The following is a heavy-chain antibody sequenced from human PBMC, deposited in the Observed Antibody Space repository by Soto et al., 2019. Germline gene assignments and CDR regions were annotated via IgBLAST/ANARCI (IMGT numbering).Heavy chain of an antibody. CDR2: IQYSGPT. Sequence: QGQLQESGPGLVKPSQTVSLTCTVSGGSVGRGDYYWSWIRQPPGSGPEWIGHIQYSGPTYYTPPLEGRVTISLDPPHNQFSLKLRSVTAADTAVYYCARASLLQALGYWGQGTQVTVSS. J-gene: IGHJ4*02. V-gene: IGHV4-30-4*01. CDR1: GGSVGRGDYY. D-gene: IGHD1-26*01. CDR3: ARASLLQALGY.